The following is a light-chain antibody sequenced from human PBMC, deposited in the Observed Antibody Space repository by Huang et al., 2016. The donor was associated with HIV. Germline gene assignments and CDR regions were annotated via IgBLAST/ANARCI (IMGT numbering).Light chain of an antibody. CDR3: QQYGTLLT. V-gene: IGKV3-20*01. CDR1: QSVSNHY. CDR2: GAS. J-gene: IGKJ4*01. Sequence: EIVLTQSPGTLSLSPGERATLSCRASQSVSNHYLAGYQQKPGQAPRLLIYGASSRATGIPDRFSGSGSGTGFTLTISRLEPEDFAVYFCQQYGTLLTFGGGTKVEI.